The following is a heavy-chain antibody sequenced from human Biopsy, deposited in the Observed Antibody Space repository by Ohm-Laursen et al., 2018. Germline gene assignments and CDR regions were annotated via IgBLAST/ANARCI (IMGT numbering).Heavy chain of an antibody. CDR1: GGSISSYY. J-gene: IGHJ4*02. D-gene: IGHD2/OR15-2a*01. Sequence: GTLSLTCTVSGGSISSYYWMWIRQPPGKRLEWIGFIYYNGSSNYNPSLRSRVTMSVDTSKNQFSLRLNSVTAADTAVYYCARGMRTTGWPYFDYWGQGILVTVSS. CDR3: ARGMRTTGWPYFDY. CDR2: IYYNGSS. V-gene: IGHV4-59*01.